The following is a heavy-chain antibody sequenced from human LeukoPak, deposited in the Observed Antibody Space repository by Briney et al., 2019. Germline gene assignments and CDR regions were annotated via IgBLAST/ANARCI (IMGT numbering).Heavy chain of an antibody. D-gene: IGHD5-18*01. V-gene: IGHV3-21*01. Sequence: PGGSLRLSCATSGFTFSPYSMSWVRQAPGKGLEWVSSISGSSYIYYADSVKGRFTISRDNAKNSLFLQMNSLGVEDTAVYYCARDQGGYGYYYMDVWGKGTTVTVSS. CDR1: GFTFSPYS. CDR2: ISGSSYI. J-gene: IGHJ6*03. CDR3: ARDQGGYGYYYMDV.